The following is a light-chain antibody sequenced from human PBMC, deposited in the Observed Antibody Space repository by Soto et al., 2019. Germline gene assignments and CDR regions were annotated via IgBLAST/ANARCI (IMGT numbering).Light chain of an antibody. CDR3: QQYNNWPPLI. CDR2: GAS. J-gene: IGKJ2*01. CDR1: QSVSSN. Sequence: EIVMTQSPATLSVSPWESATLSCRASQSVSSNLAWYQQKPGQAPRLLIYGASTRATGIPARFSGSGSGTEFTLTISSLQSEDFAVYYCQQYNNWPPLIFGQGTKLEIK. V-gene: IGKV3-15*01.